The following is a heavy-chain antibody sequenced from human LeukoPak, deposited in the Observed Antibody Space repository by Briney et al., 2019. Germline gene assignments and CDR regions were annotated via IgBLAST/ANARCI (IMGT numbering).Heavy chain of an antibody. D-gene: IGHD5-18*01. CDR2: INPSGGST. CDR3: ARALPHRRLMDTTMEQHWFDP. V-gene: IGHV1-46*01. Sequence: GASVKVSCKASGYIFTSYFMHWVRQAAGQGREWMGLINPSGGSTRYAQKFQGRVTMTRDMSTSTVYMELSSLRSEDTAVYYCARALPHRRLMDTTMEQHWFDPWGQGTLVTVSS. J-gene: IGHJ5*02. CDR1: GYIFTSYF.